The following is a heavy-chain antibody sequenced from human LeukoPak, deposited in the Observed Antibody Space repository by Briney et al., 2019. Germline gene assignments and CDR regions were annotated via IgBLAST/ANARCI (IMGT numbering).Heavy chain of an antibody. D-gene: IGHD2-21*02. Sequence: SETLSLTCAVYGESFSDYFWNWIRQPPGKGLEWIGEITHSESTNYNPSLKSRVSISVDTSKNQFSLKLSSVTAADTAIYYCARGACGGDCYSADYFDHWGLGTLVTVSS. V-gene: IGHV4-34*01. J-gene: IGHJ4*02. CDR2: ITHSEST. CDR3: ARGACGGDCYSADYFDH. CDR1: GESFSDYF.